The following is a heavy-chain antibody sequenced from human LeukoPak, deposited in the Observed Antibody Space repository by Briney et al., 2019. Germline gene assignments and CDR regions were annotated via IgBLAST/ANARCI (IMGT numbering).Heavy chain of an antibody. Sequence: SETLSLTCTVSGGSISSSSYYWGWIRQPPGKGLEWIGSIYYSGSTYYNPSLKSRVTISVDTSKNQFSLKLSSVTAADTAVYYCARGGVFMAAGTFDHWGQGILVTVSS. J-gene: IGHJ5*02. CDR2: IYYSGST. D-gene: IGHD6-13*01. CDR1: GGSISSSSYY. CDR3: ARGGVFMAAGTFDH. V-gene: IGHV4-39*07.